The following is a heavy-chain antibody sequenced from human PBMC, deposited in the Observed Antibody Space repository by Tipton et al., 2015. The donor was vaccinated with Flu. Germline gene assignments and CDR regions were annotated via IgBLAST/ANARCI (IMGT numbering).Heavy chain of an antibody. J-gene: IGHJ6*02. Sequence: TLSLTCTVSGGSVSSDYWSWIRQSPGKGLEWIGFVHYSGNTNYNPSLKSRVTTSTDTSRNQLSLWLTSVTAADTAVYYCAREGRTYFGMDVWGQGTTVIVSS. V-gene: IGHV4-59*02. CDR3: AREGRTYFGMDV. CDR1: GGSVSSDY. CDR2: VHYSGNT.